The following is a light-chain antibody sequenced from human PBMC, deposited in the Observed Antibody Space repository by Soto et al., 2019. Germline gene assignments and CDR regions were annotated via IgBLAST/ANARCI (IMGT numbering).Light chain of an antibody. CDR2: GTS. CDR1: QSVRSNC. V-gene: IGKV3-20*01. Sequence: EIVLTQSPGTLSLSPGERATLSCRASQSVRSNCLAWYQHKPGQAPRLLIYGTSSRATDIPDRFTGSGSGTDFTLTISSLQSEDFAVYYCQQYNKWPLTFGGGTKVDIK. CDR3: QQYNKWPLT. J-gene: IGKJ4*01.